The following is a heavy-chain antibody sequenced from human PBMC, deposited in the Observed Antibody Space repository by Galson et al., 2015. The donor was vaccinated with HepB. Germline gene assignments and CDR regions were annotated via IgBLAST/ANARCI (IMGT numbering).Heavy chain of an antibody. CDR1: GFTFSSYW. D-gene: IGHD3-10*01. V-gene: IGHV3-74*01. CDR3: ARDRTRYSGSGSYSPDNWFDP. Sequence: LRLSCAASGFTFSSYWTRWVRQAPGKGLVWVSRINSDGSSSNYADSVKGRFTISRDNAKNTLYLQMNSLRAEDTAVYYCARDRTRYSGSGSYSPDNWFDPWGQGTLVTVSS. CDR2: INSDGSSS. J-gene: IGHJ5*02.